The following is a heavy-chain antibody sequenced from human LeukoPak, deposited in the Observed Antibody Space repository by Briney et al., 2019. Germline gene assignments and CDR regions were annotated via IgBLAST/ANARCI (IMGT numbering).Heavy chain of an antibody. Sequence: GASVKVSCKASGYTFTDYYIHWVRQAPGQGLEWMGWINPNSGGTNYAQKFQGRVTMTRDTSISTAYMELSRLRSDDTAVYHCARDHIVVVIDYYGMDVWGQGTTVTVSS. CDR2: INPNSGGT. CDR3: ARDHIVVVIDYYGMDV. J-gene: IGHJ6*02. CDR1: GYTFTDYY. D-gene: IGHD2-21*01. V-gene: IGHV1-2*02.